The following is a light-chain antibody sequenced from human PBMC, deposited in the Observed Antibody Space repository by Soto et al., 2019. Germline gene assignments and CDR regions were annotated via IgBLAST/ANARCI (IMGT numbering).Light chain of an antibody. CDR1: QSVSSSS. CDR2: GAS. V-gene: IGKV3-20*01. CDR3: QQYGGSPRT. Sequence: IALTQSPGTLSLSPGERATLSCRASQSVSSSSLAWYQHKRGQAPRLLIHGASSRATGIPDRFSGSGSGTDFTLTISRLEPEDFAVYYCQQYGGSPRTFGQGTKVDIK. J-gene: IGKJ1*01.